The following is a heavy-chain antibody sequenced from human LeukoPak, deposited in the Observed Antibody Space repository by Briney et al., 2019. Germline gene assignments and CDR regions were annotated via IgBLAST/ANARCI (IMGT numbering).Heavy chain of an antibody. Sequence: GGSLRLSCAASGFTFTSYTMNWVRQAPGKGQEWVSSISGSNSDISYADSVKGRFTISRDNAKNSLYLQMNSLRAEDTAVYYCARDSRTVYYYYGMDVWGQGTTVTVSS. J-gene: IGHJ6*02. CDR1: GFTFTSYT. CDR2: ISGSNSDI. V-gene: IGHV3-21*01. CDR3: ARDSRTVYYYYGMDV.